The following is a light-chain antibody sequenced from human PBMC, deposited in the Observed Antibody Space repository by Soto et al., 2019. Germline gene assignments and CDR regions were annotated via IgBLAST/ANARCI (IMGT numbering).Light chain of an antibody. CDR3: LLYYGGSQGV. J-gene: IGLJ2*01. Sequence: QSVLTQPPLASGTPGQRVTISCSGSSSNIGSNTVNWYQQLPGTAPKLLIYSNNQRPSGVPDRFSGSKSGTSASLAISGLQSEDEADYYCLLYYGGSQGVFGGGTKLTVL. V-gene: IGLV1-44*01. CDR2: SNN. CDR1: SSNIGSNT.